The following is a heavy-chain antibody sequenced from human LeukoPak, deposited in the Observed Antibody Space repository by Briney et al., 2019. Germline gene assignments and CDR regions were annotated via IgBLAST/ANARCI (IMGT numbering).Heavy chain of an antibody. CDR3: ARDYWRSIDH. V-gene: IGHV3-7*01. Sequence: GGSLRLSCVVSGLTFSNYWMIWVRQAPGKGLESVAIVNEDGSAKYYLDSVKGRSTISRDNARNSLYLEMNSPRAEDTAVYYCARDYWRSIDHWGQGTLVTVSS. D-gene: IGHD1-1*01. CDR2: VNEDGSAK. CDR1: GLTFSNYW. J-gene: IGHJ4*02.